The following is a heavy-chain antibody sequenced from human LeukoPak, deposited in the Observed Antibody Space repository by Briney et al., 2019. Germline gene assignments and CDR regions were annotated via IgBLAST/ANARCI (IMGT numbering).Heavy chain of an antibody. V-gene: IGHV3-64*01. CDR3: ARDLEGDY. D-gene: IGHD1-1*01. J-gene: IGHJ4*02. CDR2: ISSNGDST. CDR1: GFTFSTYA. Sequence: QPGGSLRLSCAASGFTFSTYAMHWVRQAPGKGLEYVSAISSNGDSTYYANSVKGRFTISRDNSKNTLYLQMGTLRAEDMAVYYCARDLEGDYWGQGTLVTVSS.